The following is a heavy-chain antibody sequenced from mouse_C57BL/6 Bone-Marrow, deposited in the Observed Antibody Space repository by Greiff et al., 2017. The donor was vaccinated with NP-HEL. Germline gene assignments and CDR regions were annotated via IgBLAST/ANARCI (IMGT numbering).Heavy chain of an antibody. Sequence: VMLVESGAELVKPGASVKISCKASGYAFSSYWMNWVKERPGKGLEWIGQIYPGDGDTKYNGKFKGKATLTVDKSSSTAYMQLSSLTSEESAVYFCARGDYSSSRFRCAMAYWGRGTSVTVSS. D-gene: IGHD1-1*01. CDR1: GYAFSSYW. CDR2: IYPGDGDT. J-gene: IGHJ4*01. CDR3: ARGDYSSSRFRCAMAY. V-gene: IGHV1-80*01.